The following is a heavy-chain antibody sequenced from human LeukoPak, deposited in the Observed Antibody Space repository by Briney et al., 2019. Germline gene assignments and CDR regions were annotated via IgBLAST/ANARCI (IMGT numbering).Heavy chain of an antibody. D-gene: IGHD3-22*01. J-gene: IGHJ4*02. Sequence: GGSLRLSCTVSGVTFSDYGMHWVRQAPGKGLEWVAFILYNGVNKYYADSVKGRFTISRDNSKNTVYLQMNSLRAEDTAVYYCAKDVLRLVEAMRGIDSWGQGTLVTVSS. V-gene: IGHV3-30*02. CDR3: AKDVLRLVEAMRGIDS. CDR2: ILYNGVNK. CDR1: GVTFSDYG.